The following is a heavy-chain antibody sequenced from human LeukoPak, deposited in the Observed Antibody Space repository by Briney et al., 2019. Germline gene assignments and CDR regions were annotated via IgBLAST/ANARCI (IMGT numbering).Heavy chain of an antibody. Sequence: GGSLRLSCAASGFTFEADGMSWVRQAPGKGLEWVSGTNWNGDRTGYADSVKGRFTISRDNAKNALYLQMNSLRAEDTALYYCARDDHLGPDGKFSDFGYWGQGALVSVSS. J-gene: IGHJ4*02. D-gene: IGHD7-27*01. CDR1: GFTFEADG. CDR2: TNWNGDRT. CDR3: ARDDHLGPDGKFSDFGY. V-gene: IGHV3-20*04.